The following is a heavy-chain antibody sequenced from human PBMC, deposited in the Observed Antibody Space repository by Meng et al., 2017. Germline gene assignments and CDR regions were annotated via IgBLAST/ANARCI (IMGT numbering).Heavy chain of an antibody. V-gene: IGHV4-4*02. J-gene: IGHJ4*02. D-gene: IGHD2-15*01. Sequence: QVQLQEAGPGPVKPSGTLSLTCAVSGGSISSSNWWSWVRQPPGKGLEWIGEIYHSGSTNYNPSLKSRVTISVDKSKNQFSLKLSSVTAADTAVYYCARWSIYCSGGSCYSFDYWGQGTLVTVSS. CDR1: GGSISSSNW. CDR3: ARWSIYCSGGSCYSFDY. CDR2: IYHSGST.